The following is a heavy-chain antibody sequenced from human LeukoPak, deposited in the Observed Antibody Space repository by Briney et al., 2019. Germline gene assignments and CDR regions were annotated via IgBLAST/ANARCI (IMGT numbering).Heavy chain of an antibody. V-gene: IGHV3-30*18. CDR3: AKDVGGSGSYYDY. D-gene: IGHD3-10*01. CDR1: GFTFSSYG. J-gene: IGHJ4*02. CDR2: ISYDGSNK. Sequence: GGSLRLSCAASGFTFSSYGMYWVRQAPGKGLEWVAVISYDGSNKYYADSVKGRFTISRDNSKNTLYLQMNSLRAEDTAVYYCAKDVGGSGSYYDYWGQGTLVTVSS.